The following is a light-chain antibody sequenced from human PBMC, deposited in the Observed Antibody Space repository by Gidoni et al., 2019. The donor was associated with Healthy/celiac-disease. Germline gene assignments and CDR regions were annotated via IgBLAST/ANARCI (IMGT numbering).Light chain of an antibody. CDR2: GAS. J-gene: IGKJ2*01. CDR1: QSVSSN. CDR3: QQYNNWPPMYT. V-gene: IGKV3-15*01. Sequence: EIVMTQSPATLSVSPGERATLSCRASQSVSSNLAWYQQKPGQAPRLLIYGASTRATGIPARFSGSGSGTEFTLTISSLQSEDFALYYCQQYNNWPPMYTFGQXTKLEIK.